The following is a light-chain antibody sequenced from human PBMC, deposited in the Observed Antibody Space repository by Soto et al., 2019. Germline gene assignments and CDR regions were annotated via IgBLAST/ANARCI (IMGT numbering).Light chain of an antibody. CDR1: QGISRY. CDR2: AAS. CDR3: QQLNSYPIT. J-gene: IGKJ5*01. V-gene: IGKV1-9*01. Sequence: DIQLTQSPSFLSASVGDRVTITCRASQGISRYLAWYQHKPGKAPKLLIFAASTLRGGVPPRFSGSGSGSEFTLTISSLQPEDFATYYCQQLNSYPITFGQGTRLEIK.